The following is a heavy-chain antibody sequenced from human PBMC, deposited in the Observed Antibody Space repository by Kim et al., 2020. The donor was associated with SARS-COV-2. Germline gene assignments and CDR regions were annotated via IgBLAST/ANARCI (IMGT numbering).Heavy chain of an antibody. CDR2: IYYSGST. D-gene: IGHD6-19*01. V-gene: IGHV4-39*07. CDR3: ARVFFQYSSGWYPFDY. J-gene: IGHJ4*02. CDR1: GGSISSSSYY. Sequence: SETLSLTCTVSGGSISSSSYYWGWIRQPPGKGLEWIGSIYYSGSTYYNPSLKSRVTISVDTSKNQFSLKLSSVTAADTAVYYCARVFFQYSSGWYPFDYWGQGTLVTVSS.